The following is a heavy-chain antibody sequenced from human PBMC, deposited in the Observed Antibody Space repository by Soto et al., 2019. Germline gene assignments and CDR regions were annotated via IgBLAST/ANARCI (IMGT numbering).Heavy chain of an antibody. Sequence: QVQLVQSGAEVKKPGASVKVSCKASGYTFTSYAMHWVRQAPGQRLEWMGWINAGNGNTKYSQKFQGRVTITRDTSASKAYMELSSLRSEDTAVYYCARGGHNSLPDQGVDYWGQGTLVTVSS. CDR3: ARGGHNSLPDQGVDY. V-gene: IGHV1-3*01. D-gene: IGHD3-16*01. CDR2: INAGNGNT. CDR1: GYTFTSYA. J-gene: IGHJ4*02.